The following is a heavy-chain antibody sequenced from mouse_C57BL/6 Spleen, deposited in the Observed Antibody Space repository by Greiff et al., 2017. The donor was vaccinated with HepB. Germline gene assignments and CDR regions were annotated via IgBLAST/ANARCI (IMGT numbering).Heavy chain of an antibody. CDR2: IYPGSGNT. CDR1: GYSFTSYY. CDR3: ARSTVAPGY. J-gene: IGHJ3*02. V-gene: IGHV1-66*01. Sequence: VQGVESGPELVKPGASVKISCKASGYSFTSYYIHWVKQRPGQGLEWIGWIYPGSGNTKYNEKFKGKATLTADTSSSTAYMQLSSLTSEDSAVYYCARSTVAPGYWGQGTLVTVSA. D-gene: IGHD1-1*01.